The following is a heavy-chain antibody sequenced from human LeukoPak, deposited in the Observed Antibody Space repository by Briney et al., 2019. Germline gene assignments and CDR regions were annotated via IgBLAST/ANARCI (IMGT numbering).Heavy chain of an antibody. CDR1: GLTVSSNY. Sequence: GGSLRPSCAASGLTVSSNYMSWVRQAPGKGLKWVSVIYSGGSTYYADSVKGRFTISRDNSKNTLYLQMNSLRAEDTAVYYCARGRGYSYGYSYYMDVWGKGTTVTVSS. D-gene: IGHD5-18*01. V-gene: IGHV3-53*01. J-gene: IGHJ6*03. CDR3: ARGRGYSYGYSYYMDV. CDR2: IYSGGST.